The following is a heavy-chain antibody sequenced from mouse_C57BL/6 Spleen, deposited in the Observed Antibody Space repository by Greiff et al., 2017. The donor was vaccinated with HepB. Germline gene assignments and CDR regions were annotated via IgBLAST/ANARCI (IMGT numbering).Heavy chain of an antibody. Sequence: QVQLQQSGPELVKPGASVKISCKASGYAFSSSWMNWVKQRPGKGLEWIGRIYPGDGDTNYNGKFKGKATLTADKSSSTAYMQLSSLTSEDSAVYFCASYGSRDWFAYWGQGTLVTVSA. CDR2: IYPGDGDT. D-gene: IGHD1-1*01. V-gene: IGHV1-82*01. J-gene: IGHJ3*01. CDR1: GYAFSSSW. CDR3: ASYGSRDWFAY.